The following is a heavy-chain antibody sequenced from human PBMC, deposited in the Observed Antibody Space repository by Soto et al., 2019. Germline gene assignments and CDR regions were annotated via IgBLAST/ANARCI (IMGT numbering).Heavy chain of an antibody. CDR1: GYSFTSYW. CDR3: ARHLGDILTAYYYYGMDV. D-gene: IGHD3-9*01. V-gene: IGHV5-10-1*01. CDR2: IDPSDSYT. Sequence: GESLKISCKGSGYSFTSYWISWVRQMPGKGLEWMGRIDPSDSYTNYSPSFQGHVTISADKSISTAYLQWSSLKASDTAMYYCARHLGDILTAYYYYGMDVWGEGTTVSVSS. J-gene: IGHJ6*04.